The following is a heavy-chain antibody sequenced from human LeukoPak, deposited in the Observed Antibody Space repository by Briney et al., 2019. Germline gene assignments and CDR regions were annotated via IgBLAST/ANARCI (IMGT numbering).Heavy chain of an antibody. J-gene: IGHJ4*02. V-gene: IGHV1-2*02. CDR2: INPNSGGT. D-gene: IGHD3-10*01. CDR1: GYTFTGYY. CDR3: ARGPEYMVRGVINDY. Sequence: ASVKVSCKASGYTFTGYYMHWVRQAPGQGLEWMGWINPNSGGTNYAQKFQGRVTMTRDTSISTAYMELSRLRSDDTAVYYCARGPEYMVRGVINDYWGQGTLVTVSS.